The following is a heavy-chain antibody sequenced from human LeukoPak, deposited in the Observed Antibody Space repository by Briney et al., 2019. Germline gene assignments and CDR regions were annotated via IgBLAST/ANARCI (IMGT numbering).Heavy chain of an antibody. CDR2: MNPNSGNT. J-gene: IGHJ6*03. Sequence: ASVKVSCKASGYTFTSYDINWVRQATGQGLEWMGWMNPNSGNTGYAQKFQGRVTMTRNTSISTAYMELSSLRSEDTAVYYCARGNIVLMVYVVDYYYYMDVWGKGTTVTVSS. V-gene: IGHV1-8*01. CDR1: GYTFTSYD. CDR3: ARGNIVLMVYVVDYYYYMDV. D-gene: IGHD2-8*01.